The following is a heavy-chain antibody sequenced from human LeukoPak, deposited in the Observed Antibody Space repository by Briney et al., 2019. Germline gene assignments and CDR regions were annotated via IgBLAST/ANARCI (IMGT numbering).Heavy chain of an antibody. J-gene: IGHJ4*02. CDR3: AKRYGDYGTFDY. Sequence: GGSLRLSCAAYGFTLSSYGMHWVRQAPGKGLEWVAFIRYDGSNKYYADSVKGRFTISRDNSKNTLYLQMNSLRAEDTAVYYCAKRYGDYGTFDYWGQGTLVTVSS. CDR1: GFTLSSYG. CDR2: IRYDGSNK. V-gene: IGHV3-30*02. D-gene: IGHD4-17*01.